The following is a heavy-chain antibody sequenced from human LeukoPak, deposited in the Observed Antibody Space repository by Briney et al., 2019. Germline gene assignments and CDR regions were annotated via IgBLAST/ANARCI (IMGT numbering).Heavy chain of an antibody. CDR1: GFTFSDYY. CDR3: AKRGARYYDSSGYYYDY. J-gene: IGHJ4*02. CDR2: ISSSGSTI. V-gene: IGHV3-11*01. Sequence: KAGGSLRLSCAASGFTFSDYYMSWIRQAPGKGLEWVSYISSSGSTIYYADSVKGRFTISRDNAKNSLYLQMNSLRAEDTAVYYCAKRGARYYDSSGYYYDYWGQGTLVTVSS. D-gene: IGHD3-22*01.